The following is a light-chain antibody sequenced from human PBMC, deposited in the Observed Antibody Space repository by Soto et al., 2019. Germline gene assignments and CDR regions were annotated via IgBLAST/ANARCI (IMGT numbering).Light chain of an antibody. CDR1: GGDIGAYNY. J-gene: IGLJ2*01. CDR3: HSFTSSYTEI. V-gene: IGLV2-11*01. Sequence: QSVLTQPRSVSGSHGQSVTISCTGSGGDIGAYNYVCWYQQHPGKAPKLIIFDVTQRPSGVPDRFSGSKSGNTASLTVSGLQPEDEADYFCHSFTSSYTEIFGGGTKLTVL. CDR2: DVT.